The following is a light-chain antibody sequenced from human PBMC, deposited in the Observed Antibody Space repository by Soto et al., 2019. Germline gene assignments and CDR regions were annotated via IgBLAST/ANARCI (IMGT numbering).Light chain of an antibody. J-gene: IGKJ5*01. CDR1: QSISSW. CDR2: DAS. V-gene: IGKV1-5*01. Sequence: DIQVSQSASALSASVGDRVTITCRASQSISSWLAWYQQKPGKAPKLLIYDASSLESGVPSRFSGSGSGTEFTLTISSLQPEDFATYYSKQLKSNLIPFGQGTRLEI. CDR3: KQLKSNLIP.